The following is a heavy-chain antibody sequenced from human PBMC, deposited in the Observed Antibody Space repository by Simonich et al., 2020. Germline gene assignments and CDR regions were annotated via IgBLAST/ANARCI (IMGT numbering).Heavy chain of an antibody. CDR1: GYTFTGYY. J-gene: IGHJ3*02. V-gene: IGHV1-2*02. Sequence: QVQLVQSGAEVKTPGASVKVSCKASGYTFTGYYMHWVRQAPGQGLEWMGWNNPNSGGTNQAQKFQGRVTMTRDTSISTAYMELSRLRSDDTAVYYCARNGLVGILKAFDIWGQGTMVTVSS. CDR3: ARNGLVGILKAFDI. CDR2: NNPNSGGT. D-gene: IGHD2-21*01.